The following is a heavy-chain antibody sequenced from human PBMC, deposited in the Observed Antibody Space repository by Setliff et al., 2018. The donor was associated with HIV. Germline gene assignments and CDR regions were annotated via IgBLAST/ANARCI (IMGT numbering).Heavy chain of an antibody. D-gene: IGHD2-21*01. J-gene: IGHJ6*03. V-gene: IGHV1-18*01. CDR3: ARLSIPAYYYMDV. Sequence: GASVKVSCKASGYTFTTYGITWVRQAPGQGLEWMGWISTYNGNTNYAQKFQGRVTMTTVTSTSTAYMELRSLRSDGTAVYYCARLSIPAYYYMDVWGKGTTVTVSS. CDR1: GYTFTTYG. CDR2: ISTYNGNT.